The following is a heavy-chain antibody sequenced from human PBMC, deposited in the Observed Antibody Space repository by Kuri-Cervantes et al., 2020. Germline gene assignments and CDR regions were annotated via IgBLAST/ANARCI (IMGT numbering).Heavy chain of an antibody. Sequence: GESLKTSCAASGFTFSAYWMSWVRQAPGKGLEWVAVISYDGSNKYYADSVKGRFTISRDNSKDTLYLQMNSLRAEDTAVYYCAKEGEDYGYYWGQGTLVTVSS. V-gene: IGHV3-30*18. CDR3: AKEGEDYGYY. CDR1: GFTFSAYW. CDR2: ISYDGSNK. D-gene: IGHD4-17*01. J-gene: IGHJ4*02.